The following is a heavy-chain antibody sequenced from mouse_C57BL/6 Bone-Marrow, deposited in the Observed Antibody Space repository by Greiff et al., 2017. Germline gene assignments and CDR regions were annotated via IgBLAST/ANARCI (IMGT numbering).Heavy chain of an antibody. J-gene: IGHJ4*01. D-gene: IGHD2-3*01. CDR1: GFSLTSYG. CDR2: IWGGGST. Sequence: QVQLQESGPGLVAPSQSLSITCTVSGFSLTSYGVDWVRQPPGKGLEWLGVIWGGGSTNYNSALMSRLSISKDNSKSQVFLKRNSLQTDDTAMYYCAKLPHGGYYGYYAMDYWGQGASVTVSS. CDR3: AKLPHGGYYGYYAMDY. V-gene: IGHV2-9*01.